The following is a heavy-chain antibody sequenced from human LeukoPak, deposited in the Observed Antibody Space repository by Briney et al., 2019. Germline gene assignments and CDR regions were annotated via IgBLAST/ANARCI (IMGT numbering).Heavy chain of an antibody. CDR2: FYSGGNT. CDR1: GFSVSSRY. D-gene: IGHD3-22*01. J-gene: IGHJ3*02. CDR3: AREGSFDSSGYNDALDI. Sequence: GGPLRLSCAASGFSVSSRYMTWVRQAPGKGLEWDSVFYSGGNTRYADPVKGRFTISRDNSKNTVYLQMNSLRAEDTAVYYCAREGSFDSSGYNDALDIWGQGTLVTVSS. V-gene: IGHV3-53*01.